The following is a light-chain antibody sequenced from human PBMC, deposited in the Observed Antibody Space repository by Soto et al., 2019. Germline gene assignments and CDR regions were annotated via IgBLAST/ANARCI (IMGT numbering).Light chain of an antibody. CDR3: MQARQTPIT. J-gene: IGKJ5*01. V-gene: IGKV2-28*01. CDR2: LGS. Sequence: DIVMTQSPLSLPVTPGEPASISCRSSQSLLHSDGYNYLDWYLQKPGQSPQLLIYLGSNRASGVPDRVSGSGSGTDFTLKISRVEVEDVGVYYCMQARQTPITFGQGTRLEIK. CDR1: QSLLHSDGYNY.